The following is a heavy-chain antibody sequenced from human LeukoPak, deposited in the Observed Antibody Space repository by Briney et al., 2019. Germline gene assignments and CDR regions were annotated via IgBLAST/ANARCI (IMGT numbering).Heavy chain of an antibody. Sequence: GGAERLSCAAFGFTFRRYAMSAVRQGPGHGLDWVSAISGIGGSTYYADSVKGRFTISRDNSKNTLYLQMKSLRAEDTAVYYCAKEGMVYAIPFDYWGQGTLVTVSS. CDR2: ISGIGGST. D-gene: IGHD2-8*01. CDR1: GFTFRRYA. V-gene: IGHV3-23*01. J-gene: IGHJ4*02. CDR3: AKEGMVYAIPFDY.